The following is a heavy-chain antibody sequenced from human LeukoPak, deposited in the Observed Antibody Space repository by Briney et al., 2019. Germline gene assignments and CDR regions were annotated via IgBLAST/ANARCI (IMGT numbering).Heavy chain of an antibody. V-gene: IGHV3-23*01. J-gene: IGHJ4*02. CDR3: AKDASSGYYYFYAVY. CDR2: ISGSGGST. D-gene: IGHD3-22*01. Sequence: GGSLRLSCAASGFTFSRYAMTWVRQAPGKGLEWVSAISGSGGSTYYADSVKGRFTISRDNSKNTLYLQMNSLRVEDTAVYFCAKDASSGYYYFYAVYWGRGTLVTVSS. CDR1: GFTFSRYA.